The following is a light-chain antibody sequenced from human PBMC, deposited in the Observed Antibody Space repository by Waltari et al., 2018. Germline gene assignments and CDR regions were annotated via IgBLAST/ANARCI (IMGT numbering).Light chain of an antibody. V-gene: IGKV3-20*01. J-gene: IGKJ4*01. CDR2: GAS. CDR1: QTFSSSY. Sequence: EIVLTRPPGTLSLSPGDRATLSCRASQTFSSSYLAWYQQKPGQAPRLLIYGASTRAAGCPVRFSGSGSGTDFTLTISRLEPEDFAVYYCQHYGTSPPLTFGGGTKVEIK. CDR3: QHYGTSPPLT.